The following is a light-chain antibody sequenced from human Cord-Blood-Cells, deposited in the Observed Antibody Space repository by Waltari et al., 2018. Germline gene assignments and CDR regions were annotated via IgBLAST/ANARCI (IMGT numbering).Light chain of an antibody. CDR2: EVS. V-gene: IGLV2-23*02. CDR1: SSDVVSYNL. Sequence: QSALTQPASVSGSPGQSIPIPCTGTSSDVVSYNLVSWYQQHPGKAPKLMIYEVSKRPSGVSNRFSGSKSGNTASLTISGLQAEDEADYYCCSYAGSSTYVFGTGTKVTVL. CDR3: CSYAGSSTYV. J-gene: IGLJ1*01.